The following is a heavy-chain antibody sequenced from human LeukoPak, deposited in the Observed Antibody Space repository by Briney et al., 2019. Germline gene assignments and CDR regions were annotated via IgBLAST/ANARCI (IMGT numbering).Heavy chain of an antibody. J-gene: IGHJ4*02. Sequence: SETLSLTCIVSSVSINSSSYYWAWIRQPPGKGLEWIGSIYHTGSTYYNPSLKSRFTISVDTSKNQFSLKLSSVTAADTAVYYCARGDAAAAAKVDYWGQGTLVTVSS. CDR3: ARGDAAAAAKVDY. D-gene: IGHD6-25*01. CDR1: SVSINSSSYY. CDR2: IYHTGST. V-gene: IGHV4-39*07.